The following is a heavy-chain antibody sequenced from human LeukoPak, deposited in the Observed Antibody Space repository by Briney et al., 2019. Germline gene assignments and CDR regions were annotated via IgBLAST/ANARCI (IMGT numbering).Heavy chain of an antibody. V-gene: IGHV1-18*01. J-gene: IGHJ4*02. CDR3: ARERIAMFRGYFDY. Sequence: GASLKVSCKASGYTFISYGISWVRQAPGQGLEWMGWISAYNGNTNYAQKVQGRVTMTTDTSTSTAYMELRSLRSDDTAVYYCARERIAMFRGYFDYWGQGTLVTVSS. CDR2: ISAYNGNT. CDR1: GYTFISYG. D-gene: IGHD3-10*01.